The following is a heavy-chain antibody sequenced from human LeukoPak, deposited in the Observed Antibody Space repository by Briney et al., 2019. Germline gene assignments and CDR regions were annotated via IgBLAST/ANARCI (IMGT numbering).Heavy chain of an antibody. J-gene: IGHJ4*02. Sequence: GASVKVSCKASGYTFTSYDINWVRQASGQGLEWMGWMSPKSANSGYAQKFQGRVTMTEDTSTDTAYMELSSLRSEDTAVYYCAAPPAGGDIQLWFYWGQGTLVTVSS. CDR1: GYTFTSYD. V-gene: IGHV1-8*02. CDR2: MSPKSANS. CDR3: AAPPAGGDIQLWFY. D-gene: IGHD5-18*01.